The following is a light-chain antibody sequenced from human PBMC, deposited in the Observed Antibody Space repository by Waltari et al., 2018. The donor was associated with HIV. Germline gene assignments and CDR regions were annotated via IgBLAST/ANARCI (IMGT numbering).Light chain of an antibody. CDR1: QSVSSSY. Sequence: EIVLTQSPGTLSLSPGERATLSCRASQSVSSSYLAWYKQEPGQAPRLLIYGAATRATGIPDRFSGRGAGTDFTLTISRLEPEDFAMYYCQQYGSSPRTFGQGTKVEIK. J-gene: IGKJ1*01. CDR2: GAA. V-gene: IGKV3-20*01. CDR3: QQYGSSPRT.